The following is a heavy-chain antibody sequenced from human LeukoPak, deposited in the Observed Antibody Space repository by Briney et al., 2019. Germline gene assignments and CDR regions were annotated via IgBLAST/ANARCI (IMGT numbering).Heavy chain of an antibody. Sequence: GGSLRLSCAASGFTFSSYAMHWVRQAPGKGLEWVAVISYDGSNKYYADSVKGRFTISRDNSKNTLYLQMNSLRAEDTAVYYCAGGGGIAAAGLDFDYWGQGTLVTVPS. CDR3: AGGGGIAAAGLDFDY. CDR1: GFTFSSYA. V-gene: IGHV3-30-3*01. J-gene: IGHJ4*02. D-gene: IGHD6-13*01. CDR2: ISYDGSNK.